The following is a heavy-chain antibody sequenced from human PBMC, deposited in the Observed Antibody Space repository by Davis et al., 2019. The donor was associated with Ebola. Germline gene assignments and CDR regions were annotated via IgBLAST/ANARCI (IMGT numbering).Heavy chain of an antibody. V-gene: IGHV3-7*03. CDR3: ARGQYCSSTSCGENFYYYYYMDV. D-gene: IGHD2-2*01. CDR2: IKQDGSEK. J-gene: IGHJ6*03. CDR1: GFTFSSYW. Sequence: GESLKIPCAASGFTFSSYWMSWVRQAPGKGLEWVSNIKQDGSEKYYVDSVKGRFTISRDNAKTSLYLQMNSLRAEDTAVYYWARGQYCSSTSCGENFYYYYYMDVWGKGTTVTVSS.